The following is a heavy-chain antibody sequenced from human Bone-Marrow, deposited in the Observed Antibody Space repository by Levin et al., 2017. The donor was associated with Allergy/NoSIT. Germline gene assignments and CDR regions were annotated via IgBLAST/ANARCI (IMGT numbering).Heavy chain of an antibody. J-gene: IGHJ4*02. D-gene: IGHD6-19*01. CDR2: IYWDDDK. CDR3: AQWAGISGTGYFDN. V-gene: IGHV2-5*02. CDR1: EFSLSTQGVG. Sequence: SGPTLVKPTQTLTLTCTLSEFSLSTQGVGVGWIRQPPGKALEWLGIIYWDDDKRFSPSLKNRLSITKDISTNQVVLEMTKMEPVDTGTYFCAQWAGISGTGYFDNWGQGILVTVSS.